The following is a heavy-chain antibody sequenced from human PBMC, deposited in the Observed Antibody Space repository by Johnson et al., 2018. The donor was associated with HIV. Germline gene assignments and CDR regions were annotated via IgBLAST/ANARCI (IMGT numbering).Heavy chain of an antibody. D-gene: IGHD6-13*01. CDR3: ARGLASSRHDAFDI. CDR1: GFTFSSNG. CDR2: ISSNGGST. J-gene: IGHJ3*02. Sequence: VQLVESGGGLIQPGGSLRLSCVVSGFTFSSNGMHWVRQAPGKGLEYVSAISSNGGSTYYANSVKGRFTISRDNSKNTLYLQMGSLRAEDTAVYYCARGLASSRHDAFDIWGQGTMVTVSS. V-gene: IGHV3-64*01.